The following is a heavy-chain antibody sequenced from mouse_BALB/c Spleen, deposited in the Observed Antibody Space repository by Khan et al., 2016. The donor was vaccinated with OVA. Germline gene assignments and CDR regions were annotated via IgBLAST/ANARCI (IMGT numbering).Heavy chain of an antibody. J-gene: IGHJ4*01. CDR2: INTYTGEP. D-gene: IGHD2-10*01. CDR1: GYTFTNYG. CDR3: ARPPYFAYTLDY. V-gene: IGHV9-3-1*01. Sequence: QIQLVQSGPELKKPGETVKISCKASGYTFTNYGMNWVKQSPGKALKWMGWINTYTGEPTYADDFKGRFAFSLETSASTAYLQINILTNHDTATYFCARPPYFAYTLDYGAQGTSATVTS.